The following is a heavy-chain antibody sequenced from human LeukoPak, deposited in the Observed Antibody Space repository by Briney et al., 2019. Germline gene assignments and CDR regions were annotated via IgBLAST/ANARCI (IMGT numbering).Heavy chain of an antibody. D-gene: IGHD3-16*01. CDR3: ARFTPQGYGWGGYDRFGP. CDR1: GGSISSYC. Sequence: PSETPSLTCTVSGGSISSYCWSWIRQPAGKGLERIGRIYISGSTNYNPSLKSRVTISVDTSKNQFSLNLTSVTAADTAVYYCARFTPQGYGWGGYDRFGPWGQGTLVTVSS. V-gene: IGHV4-4*07. J-gene: IGHJ5*02. CDR2: IYISGST.